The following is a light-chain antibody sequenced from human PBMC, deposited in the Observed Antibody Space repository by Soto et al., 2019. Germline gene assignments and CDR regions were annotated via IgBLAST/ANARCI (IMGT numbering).Light chain of an antibody. J-gene: IGKJ5*01. CDR2: AAS. CDR1: QSVSSSY. CDR3: HQRYGWPIT. Sequence: DIVLTQSPCTRSLSLGERATISCRASQSVSSSYLDWYQQRPGQAPRLLIYAASRMPTGIPARFSGSGSGTDFTLTISSLELEDFAAYYCHQRYGWPITFGQGTRLEIK. V-gene: IGKV3D-20*02.